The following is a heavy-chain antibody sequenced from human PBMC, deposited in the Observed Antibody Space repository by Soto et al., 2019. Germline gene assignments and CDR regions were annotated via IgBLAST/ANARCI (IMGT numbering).Heavy chain of an antibody. J-gene: IGHJ5*02. CDR1: GGSISSGGYS. Sequence: LSLTCAVSGGSISSGGYSWGWIRQPPGKGLEWIGYIYHSVSTYYNPSLKSRVTISVDRSKNQFSLKLSSVTAADTAVYYCARVPSPWGQGTLVTVSS. CDR2: IYHSVST. CDR3: ARVPSP. V-gene: IGHV4-30-2*01.